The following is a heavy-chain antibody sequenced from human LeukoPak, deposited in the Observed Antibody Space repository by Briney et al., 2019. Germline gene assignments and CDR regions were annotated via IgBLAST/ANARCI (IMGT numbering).Heavy chain of an antibody. Sequence: SETLSLTCTVSGGSISSSSDYWGWVRQPPGKGLEWIGSIYYSGSTYYNPSRKSRVTISVDTSKNQFSLKLSSVTATDTAVYYCARDHNNWNYGRRYYYMDVWGKGTTVTVSS. CDR1: GGSISSSSDY. D-gene: IGHD1-7*01. J-gene: IGHJ6*03. CDR3: ARDHNNWNYGRRYYYMDV. V-gene: IGHV4-39*07. CDR2: IYYSGST.